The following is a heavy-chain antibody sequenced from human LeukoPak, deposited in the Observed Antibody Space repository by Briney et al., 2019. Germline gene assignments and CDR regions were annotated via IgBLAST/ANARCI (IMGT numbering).Heavy chain of an antibody. D-gene: IGHD3-10*01. CDR2: IYPGDSDT. Sequence: GESLKISCKGSGYSFTSYWIGWVRQMPGKGLEWMGIIYPGDSDTRYSPSFQGQVTISADKSISTAYLQWSSLKASDTAMYYCARLELPWFGELTAFDIWGQGTMVTVSS. V-gene: IGHV5-51*01. J-gene: IGHJ3*02. CDR1: GYSFTSYW. CDR3: ARLELPWFGELTAFDI.